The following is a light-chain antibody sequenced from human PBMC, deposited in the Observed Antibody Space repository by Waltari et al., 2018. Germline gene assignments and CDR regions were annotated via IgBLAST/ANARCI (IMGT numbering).Light chain of an antibody. Sequence: QSALTQPASVSGYPGPSITLSCPGPSRDVFSWYQQHPGKAPKLMIYDVSKRPSGVSNRFSCSKSDNTASLTSSGLQAEDEADYYCCSYAGSSTHVVFGGGTKLTVL. CDR3: CSYAGSSTHVV. V-gene: IGLV2-23*02. CDR1: SRDV. J-gene: IGLJ2*01. CDR2: DVS.